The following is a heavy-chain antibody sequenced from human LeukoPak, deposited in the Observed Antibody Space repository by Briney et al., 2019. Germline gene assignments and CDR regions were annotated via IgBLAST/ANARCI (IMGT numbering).Heavy chain of an antibody. Sequence: PGRSLRLSCAASGFTFTSYAMHWVRQAPGKGLEWVAVIWYDGSNKYYADSVKGRFTISRDNSKNTLYLQMNSLRAEDTAVYYCARDRMIVVVEGAFDIWGQGTMVSVSS. CDR2: IWYDGSNK. CDR1: GFTFTSYA. CDR3: ARDRMIVVVEGAFDI. V-gene: IGHV3-33*08. D-gene: IGHD3-22*01. J-gene: IGHJ3*02.